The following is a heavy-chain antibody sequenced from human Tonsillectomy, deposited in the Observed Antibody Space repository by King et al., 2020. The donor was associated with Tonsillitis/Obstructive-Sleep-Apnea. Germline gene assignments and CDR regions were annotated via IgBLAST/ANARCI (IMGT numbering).Heavy chain of an antibody. CDR3: ARVVGGGIDY. Sequence: VQLVESGGGLVQPGGSLRVSCAASGFTFSSHWMSWVRQAPGKGLEWVANIKQDGSEKHYVDSVKGRFTISRDNAKNSLYLQMNSLRDEDTAVYYCARVVGGGIDYWGQGPLVTVSA. V-gene: IGHV3-7*03. CDR1: GFTFSSHW. D-gene: IGHD3-10*01. J-gene: IGHJ4*02. CDR2: IKQDGSEK.